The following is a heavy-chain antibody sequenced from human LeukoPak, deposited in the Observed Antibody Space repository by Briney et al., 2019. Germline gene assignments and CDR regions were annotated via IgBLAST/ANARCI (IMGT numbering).Heavy chain of an antibody. CDR3: GRDGGRGGDASGWYNWFDP. V-gene: IGHV4-59*01. CDR2: VYYSGST. Sequence: PSETLSLTCTVSGGSISSYYWSWIRQPPGKGLEWIGYVYYSGSTNYNPSLKSRVTISVDPSKNQFSLKLSSVTAADTAVYFCGRDGGRGGDASGWYNWFDPWGQGTLVTVSS. J-gene: IGHJ5*02. CDR1: GGSISSYY. D-gene: IGHD6-19*01.